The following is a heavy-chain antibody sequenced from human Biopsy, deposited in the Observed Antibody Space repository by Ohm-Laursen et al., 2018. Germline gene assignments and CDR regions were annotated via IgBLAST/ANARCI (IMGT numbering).Heavy chain of an antibody. CDR1: GDSFTSYA. J-gene: IGHJ5*02. D-gene: IGHD1-26*01. Sequence: ASVKVSCKASGDSFTSYAIGWGRQAPGQGLEWMGGIIPIPNVATYAQKFQGRITINADESTSTAYMELSSLTSDDTAVYFCARGEGSSWFDPWGHGTLVTVSS. CDR2: IIPIPNVA. V-gene: IGHV1-69*10. CDR3: ARGEGSSWFDP.